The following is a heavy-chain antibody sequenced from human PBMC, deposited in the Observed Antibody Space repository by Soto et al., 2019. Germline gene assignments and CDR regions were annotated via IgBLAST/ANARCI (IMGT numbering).Heavy chain of an antibody. D-gene: IGHD5-12*01. CDR2: IYYSGST. J-gene: IGHJ4*02. CDR1: GGSISSSSYY. CDR3: ARRRRDRRGYSGYDGRFDY. Sequence: KTSETLSLTCTFSGGSISSSSYYWGWIRQPPGKGLEWIGSIYYSGSTYYNPSLKSRVTISVDTSKNQFSLKLSSVTAADTAVYYCARRRRDRRGYSGYDGRFDYWGKGTLVTVSS. V-gene: IGHV4-39*01.